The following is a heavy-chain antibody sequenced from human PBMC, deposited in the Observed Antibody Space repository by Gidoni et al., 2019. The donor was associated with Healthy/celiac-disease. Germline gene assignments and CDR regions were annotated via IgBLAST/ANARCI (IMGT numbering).Heavy chain of an antibody. D-gene: IGHD2-2*01. CDR2: IKKDGSEK. Sequence: ELQLVESGGGLVQPGGSLRLSCAASGFPFSSYWMSWVRQAPGKGLEWVANIKKDGSEKDYVDSVKGRFTISRDNAKNSLYLQMNSLRAEDTAVYYCARDLCSSTSCYFDAFDIWGQGTMVTVSS. CDR3: ARDLCSSTSCYFDAFDI. J-gene: IGHJ3*02. CDR1: GFPFSSYW. V-gene: IGHV3-7*03.